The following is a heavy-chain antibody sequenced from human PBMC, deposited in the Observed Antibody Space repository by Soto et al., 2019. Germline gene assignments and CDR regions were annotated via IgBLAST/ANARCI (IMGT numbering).Heavy chain of an antibody. D-gene: IGHD2-8*01. CDR3: ARGLPYCTNGVCYTVDYYGMAV. CDR2: INHSGST. V-gene: IGHV4-34*01. CDR1: GGSFSGYY. J-gene: IGHJ6*02. Sequence: PSETLSLTCAVYGGSFSGYYWSWIRQPPGKGLEWIGEINHSGSTNYNPSLKSRVTISVDTSKNQFSLKLSSVTAADTAVYYCARGLPYCTNGVCYTVDYYGMAVWGQGTTVTVSS.